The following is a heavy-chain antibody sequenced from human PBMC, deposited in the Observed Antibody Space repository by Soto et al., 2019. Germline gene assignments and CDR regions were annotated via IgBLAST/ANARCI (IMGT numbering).Heavy chain of an antibody. Sequence: SETLSLTCTVSGGSISSSSYYWGWIRQPPGKGLEWIGSISYSGSTYYNPSLKTRVTISVDTSKNQFSLKLISVTAAGTAVYYCARDGIGSGQLELISAPLRHSSSYGMDVWGQGTTVTVSS. D-gene: IGHD1-7*01. V-gene: IGHV4-39*07. CDR3: ARDGIGSGQLELISAPLRHSSSYGMDV. J-gene: IGHJ6*02. CDR2: ISYSGST. CDR1: GGSISSSSYY.